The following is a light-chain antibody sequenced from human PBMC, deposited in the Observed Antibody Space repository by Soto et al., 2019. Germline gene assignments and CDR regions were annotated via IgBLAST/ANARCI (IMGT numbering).Light chain of an antibody. Sequence: DIQVSQSPASVSASVGDRVTITCRSSQDIAGYLAWYQQKPGKAPKRLIYKASSLESGVPSRFSGSGSGTDFTLTISSLQPDDFAPYYCQQYNGYSRTFGQGTKLDIK. CDR2: KAS. J-gene: IGKJ1*01. V-gene: IGKV1-5*03. CDR3: QQYNGYSRT. CDR1: QDIAGY.